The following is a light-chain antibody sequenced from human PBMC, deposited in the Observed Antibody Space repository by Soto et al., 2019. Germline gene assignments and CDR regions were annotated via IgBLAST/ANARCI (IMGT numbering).Light chain of an antibody. J-gene: IGLJ1*01. V-gene: IGLV2-14*01. CDR3: SSYTSFTTYV. Sequence: QSVLTQPASVSGSPGQSITISCTGTSSDVGAYSYVSWYQQHPGKAPKLIIYDVSDRPSGVSNRFSGSKSGNTASLTISGLQAEDEADYYCSSYTSFTTYVFGSGTKVTVL. CDR2: DVS. CDR1: SSDVGAYSY.